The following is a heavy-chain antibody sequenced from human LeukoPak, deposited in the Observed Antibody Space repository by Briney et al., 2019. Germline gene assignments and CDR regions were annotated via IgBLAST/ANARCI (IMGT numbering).Heavy chain of an antibody. CDR3: ARATVTTLDAFDI. Sequence: SETLSLTCTVSGVSISSYYWSWIRQPPGKGLEWIGYIYYSGSTNYNPSLKSRVTISVDTSKNQFSLKLSSVTAADTAVYYCARATVTTLDAFDIWGQGTMVTVSS. V-gene: IGHV4-59*01. CDR1: GVSISSYY. CDR2: IYYSGST. J-gene: IGHJ3*02. D-gene: IGHD4-17*01.